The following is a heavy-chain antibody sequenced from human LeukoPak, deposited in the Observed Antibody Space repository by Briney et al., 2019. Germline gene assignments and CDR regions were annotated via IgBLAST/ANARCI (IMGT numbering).Heavy chain of an antibody. D-gene: IGHD3-22*01. V-gene: IGHV1-2*02. CDR1: GYTFTGYY. J-gene: IGHJ4*02. CDR2: INYNSGGT. CDR3: ARVRGRYYYDSSGYYDY. Sequence: ASVKVSCKASGYTFTGYYMHWVRQAAGQGGGGMGWINYNSGGTNYAQKFQGRVTMTRNTSISTAYMELSSLRSEDTAVYYCARVRGRYYYDSSGYYDYWGQGTLVTVSS.